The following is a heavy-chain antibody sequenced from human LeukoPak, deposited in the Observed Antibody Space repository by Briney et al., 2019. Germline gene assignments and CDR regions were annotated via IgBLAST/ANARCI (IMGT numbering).Heavy chain of an antibody. Sequence: TLSLTCAISGDSVSSNSAAWSWIRQSPSRGLEWLGRTYYRSKWYNDYAVSVKSRITINPDTSKNQFSLQLNSVTPEDTAVYYCAREGYSGSYGGFYFDYWGQGTLVTVSS. CDR1: GDSVSSNSAA. J-gene: IGHJ4*02. CDR3: AREGYSGSYGGFYFDY. V-gene: IGHV6-1*01. CDR2: TYYRSKWYN. D-gene: IGHD1-26*01.